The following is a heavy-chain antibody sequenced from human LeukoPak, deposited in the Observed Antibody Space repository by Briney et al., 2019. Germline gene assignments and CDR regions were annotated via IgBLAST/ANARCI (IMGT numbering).Heavy chain of an antibody. D-gene: IGHD3-16*01. CDR2: ISWNSGSI. J-gene: IGHJ4*02. CDR1: GFTFDDYA. V-gene: IGHV3-9*01. Sequence: GGSLRLFCAASGFTFDDYAMHWVRQAPGKGLEWVLGISWNSGSIGYADSVKDRFTISRDNSKNTLYLEMSSLRAEDTAVYYCARDAAFGNDYWGQGTLVTVSS. CDR3: ARDAAFGNDY.